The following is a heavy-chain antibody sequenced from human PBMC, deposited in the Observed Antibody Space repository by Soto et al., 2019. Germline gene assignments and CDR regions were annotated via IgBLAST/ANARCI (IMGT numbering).Heavy chain of an antibody. Sequence: EVHLLQSGGGLVQPGGSLRLSCAASGFSFSSFALSWVRQSPGKGLEWVAAVSGRGGDTYYANSVKGRFTISRDNSQNTLFLQMNSLRAEDSAIYYCAKDPNYHFWSGFSAVYFDYWGQGTLVTVSS. CDR2: VSGRGGDT. D-gene: IGHD3-3*01. CDR3: AKDPNYHFWSGFSAVYFDY. J-gene: IGHJ4*02. V-gene: IGHV3-23*01. CDR1: GFSFSSFA.